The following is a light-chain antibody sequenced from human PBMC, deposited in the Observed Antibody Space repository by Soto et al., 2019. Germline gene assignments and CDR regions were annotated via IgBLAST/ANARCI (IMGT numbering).Light chain of an antibody. CDR3: CSYARTTTSAFV. CDR1: SSDVGGYYH. J-gene: IGLJ7*01. CDR2: EVN. Sequence: QSVLTQPASVSGSPGQSITISCTGTSSDVGGYYHVSWYQQHPGKDPKLMIYEVNERPSGVSNRFSGSKSGNTASLTISGLQAEDEADYYCCSYARTTTSAFVFGTGTQLTVL. V-gene: IGLV2-23*02.